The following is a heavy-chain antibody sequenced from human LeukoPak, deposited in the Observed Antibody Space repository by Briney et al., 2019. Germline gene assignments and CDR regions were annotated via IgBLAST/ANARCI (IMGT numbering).Heavy chain of an antibody. CDR3: AGDKTTGGWYEFDY. V-gene: IGHV3-53*01. J-gene: IGHJ4*02. CDR1: GFTVSSNY. D-gene: IGHD6-19*01. CDR2: ISNDGDT. Sequence: GGSLRLSRAASGFTVSSNYMSWVRQGPGKGLECVSVISNDGDTYYADPVKGRFTTSRDTSKNTVSLQMNSLRAEDTAVYYCAGDKTTGGWYEFDYWGQGTLVTVSS.